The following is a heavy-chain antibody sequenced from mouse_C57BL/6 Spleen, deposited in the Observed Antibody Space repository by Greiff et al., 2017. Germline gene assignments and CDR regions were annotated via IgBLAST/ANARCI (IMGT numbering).Heavy chain of an antibody. CDR2: IDPSDSET. J-gene: IGHJ4*01. CDR1: GYTFTSYW. D-gene: IGHD2-5*01. Sequence: QVQLQQPGAELVRPGSSVKLSCKASGYTFTSYWMHWVKQRPIQGLEWIGNIDPSDSETHYNQKFKDKATLTVDKSSSTAYMQPSSLTSEDSAVYYGASAYYSNFYYAMDYWGQGTSVTVSS. V-gene: IGHV1-52*01. CDR3: ASAYYSNFYYAMDY.